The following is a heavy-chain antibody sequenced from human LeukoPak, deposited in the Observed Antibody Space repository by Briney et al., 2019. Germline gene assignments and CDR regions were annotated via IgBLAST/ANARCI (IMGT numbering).Heavy chain of an antibody. CDR1: GGSISSGGYS. J-gene: IGHJ4*02. D-gene: IGHD3-10*01. CDR3: ARAYYYGSGSRPFYFDY. Sequence: PSETLSLTCAVSGGSISSGGYSWSWIRQPPGKGLEWIGYIYHSGSTYYNPSLKSRVTISVDRSKNQFSLKLSSVTAADTAVYYCARAYYYGSGSRPFYFDYWGQGTLVTVSS. CDR2: IYHSGST. V-gene: IGHV4-30-2*01.